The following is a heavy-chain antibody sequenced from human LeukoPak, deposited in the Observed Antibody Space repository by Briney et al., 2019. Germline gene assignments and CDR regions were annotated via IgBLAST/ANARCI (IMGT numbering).Heavy chain of an antibody. Sequence: ASVKVSCKASGGTFSSYAISWVRQAPGQGLEWMGRIIPIFGTANYAQKFQGRVTITTDESTSTAYMELSSLRSEDTAVYYCAREGFSGGSDYWGQGNLVTVSS. V-gene: IGHV1-69*05. D-gene: IGHD3-10*01. CDR3: AREGFSGGSDY. CDR2: IIPIFGTA. J-gene: IGHJ4*02. CDR1: GGTFSSYA.